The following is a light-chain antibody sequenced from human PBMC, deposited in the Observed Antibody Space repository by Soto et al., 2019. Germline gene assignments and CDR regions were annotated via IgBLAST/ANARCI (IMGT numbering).Light chain of an antibody. J-gene: IGKJ4*01. V-gene: IGKV1-33*01. CDR3: QQYEDLPLT. CDR1: QDVKNY. Sequence: DIQMTQSPSSLSASVGDRVTITCQASQDVKNYLNWYQQKPGKAPKLLIYDASNLERGVPSRFSGSGTGTEYTSTISSLQAEDNGTYYCQQYEDLPLTFGGGTKVEIK. CDR2: DAS.